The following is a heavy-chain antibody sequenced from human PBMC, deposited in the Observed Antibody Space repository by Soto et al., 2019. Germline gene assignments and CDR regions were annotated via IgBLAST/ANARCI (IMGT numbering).Heavy chain of an antibody. CDR2: ISSSSSYI. V-gene: IGHV3-21*01. CDR1: GFTFSSYS. CDR3: ASRDIAVAAHLKIDY. D-gene: IGHD6-19*01. Sequence: GGSLRLSCAASGFTFSSYSMNWVRQAPGKGLEWVSSISSSSSYIYYADSVKGRFTISRDNAKNSLYLQMNSLRAEDTAVYYCASRDIAVAAHLKIDYWGQGTLVTVSS. J-gene: IGHJ4*02.